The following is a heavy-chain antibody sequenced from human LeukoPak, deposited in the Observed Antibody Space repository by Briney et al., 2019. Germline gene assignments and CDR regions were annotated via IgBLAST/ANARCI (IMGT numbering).Heavy chain of an antibody. V-gene: IGHV1-69*02. CDR3: ASLVVAATEGSHYDY. CDR1: GGTFSSYT. D-gene: IGHD2-15*01. J-gene: IGHJ4*02. Sequence: SVKVSCKASGGTFSSYTISWVRQAPGQGLEWMGRIIPILGIANYAQKFQGRVTITADKSTSTAYMELSSLRSEDTAVYYCASLVVAATEGSHYDYWGQGTLVTVCS. CDR2: IIPILGIA.